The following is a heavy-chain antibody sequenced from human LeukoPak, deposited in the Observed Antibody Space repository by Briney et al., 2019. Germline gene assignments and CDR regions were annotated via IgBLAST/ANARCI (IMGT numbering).Heavy chain of an antibody. J-gene: IGHJ4*02. CDR2: IYWDDDK. Sequence: SGPTLVKPTQTLTLTCTFSGFSLSTSGVGVGWIRQPPRKALEWLALIYWDDDKRYSPSLKSRLTITKDTSKNQVVLTMTNMDPVDTATYYCAHRESSSWRNYFVYWGQGTLVTVSS. CDR1: GFSLSTSGVG. V-gene: IGHV2-5*02. D-gene: IGHD6-13*01. CDR3: AHRESSSWRNYFVY.